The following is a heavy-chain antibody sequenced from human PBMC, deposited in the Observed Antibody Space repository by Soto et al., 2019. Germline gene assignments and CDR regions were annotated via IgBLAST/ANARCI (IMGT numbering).Heavy chain of an antibody. Sequence: ASVKVSCKASGYTFTIYAMHWVRQAPGQRLEWMGWINAGNGNTKYSQKFQGRVTITRDTSASTAYMELSSLRSEDTAVYYCARDCCSSTSGGAPTNWFDPWGQGTLVTVSS. CDR1: GYTFTIYA. J-gene: IGHJ5*02. V-gene: IGHV1-3*01. D-gene: IGHD2-2*01. CDR2: INAGNGNT. CDR3: ARDCCSSTSGGAPTNWFDP.